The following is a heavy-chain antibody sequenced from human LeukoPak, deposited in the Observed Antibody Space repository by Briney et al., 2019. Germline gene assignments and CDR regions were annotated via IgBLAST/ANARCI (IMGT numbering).Heavy chain of an antibody. J-gene: IGHJ4*02. CDR1: GFTVSTNF. CDR2: IYSGGET. Sequence: GGSLRLSYAASGFTVSTNFMSWVRQAPGKGLERVTFIYSGGETYYADSVKGRFTISRDNSKNTLYLQMNSLRAEDTAMYYCARDSLSYGSGFYYPRYFDSWGQGTLVTVSS. V-gene: IGHV3-53*01. D-gene: IGHD3-10*01. CDR3: ARDSLSYGSGFYYPRYFDS.